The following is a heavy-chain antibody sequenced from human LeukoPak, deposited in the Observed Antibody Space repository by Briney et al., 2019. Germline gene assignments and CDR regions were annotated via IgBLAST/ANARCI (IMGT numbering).Heavy chain of an antibody. CDR2: INHSGST. V-gene: IGHV4-61*01. J-gene: IGHJ4*02. Sequence: SETLSLTCTVSGGSVTSGTYYWSWIRQPPGKGLEWIGEINHSGSTNYNPSLRSRVTISVDTSKNQFSLKLSSVTAADTAVYYCARARYSSGWYGYWGQGTLVTVSS. CDR3: ARARYSSGWYGY. CDR1: GGSVTSGTYY. D-gene: IGHD6-19*01.